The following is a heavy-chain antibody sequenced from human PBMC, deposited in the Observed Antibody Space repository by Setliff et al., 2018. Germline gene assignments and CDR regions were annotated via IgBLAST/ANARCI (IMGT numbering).Heavy chain of an antibody. J-gene: IGHJ4*02. Sequence: SETLSLTCTVSGGSISSSSYYWGWIRQPPGKGLEWIGSIYYSGSTYYNPSLKSRVTIPVDTSKNQFSLKLSSVAAADTAVYYCARRETYYNFWSGYYAYWGQGTLVTVSS. D-gene: IGHD3-3*01. CDR1: GGSISSSSYY. CDR2: IYYSGST. CDR3: ARRETYYNFWSGYYAY. V-gene: IGHV4-39*07.